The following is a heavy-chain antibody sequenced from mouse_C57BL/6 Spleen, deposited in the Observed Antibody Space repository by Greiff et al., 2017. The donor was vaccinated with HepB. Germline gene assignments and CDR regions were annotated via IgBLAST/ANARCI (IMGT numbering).Heavy chain of an antibody. CDR1: GFTFSSYA. J-gene: IGHJ2*01. CDR2: ISSGGDYI. D-gene: IGHD1-1*01. CDR3: TRCGYGSSYFDY. Sequence: DVHLVESGEGLVKPGGSLKLSCAASGFTFSSYAMSWVRQTPEKRLEWVAYISSGGDYIYYADTVKGRFTISRDNARNTLYLQMSSLKSEDTAMYYCTRCGYGSSYFDYWGQGTTLTVSS. V-gene: IGHV5-9-1*02.